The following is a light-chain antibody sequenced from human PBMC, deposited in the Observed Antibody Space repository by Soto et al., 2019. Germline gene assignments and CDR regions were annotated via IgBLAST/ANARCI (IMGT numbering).Light chain of an antibody. CDR3: QQYDHPPYT. CDR2: AAS. Sequence: AIRMTQSPSSLSASTGDRVTSPCRASQDIGTYLAWYQQKPGKAPKLLIYAASSLQSGVPSRFSGSGSGTDFSLTVVSLQPEDTATHYCQQYDHPPYTFGQGTKLEIK. CDR1: QDIGTY. J-gene: IGKJ2*01. V-gene: IGKV1-8*01.